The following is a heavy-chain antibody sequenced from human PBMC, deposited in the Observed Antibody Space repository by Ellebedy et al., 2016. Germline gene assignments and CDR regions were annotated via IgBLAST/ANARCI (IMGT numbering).Heavy chain of an antibody. D-gene: IGHD3-10*01. Sequence: GGSLRLXXAASGFTFSSYGMHWVRQAPGKGLEWVAVISYDGSNKYYADSVKGRFTISRDNSKNTLYLQMNSLRAEDTAVYYCARSKLGSGSYYNVCGMDVWGQGTTVTVSS. V-gene: IGHV3-30*03. CDR3: ARSKLGSGSYYNVCGMDV. J-gene: IGHJ6*02. CDR2: ISYDGSNK. CDR1: GFTFSSYG.